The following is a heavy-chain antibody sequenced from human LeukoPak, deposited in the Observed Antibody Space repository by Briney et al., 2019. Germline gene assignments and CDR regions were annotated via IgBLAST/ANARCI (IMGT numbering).Heavy chain of an antibody. D-gene: IGHD3-9*01. CDR2: INHSGST. Sequence: SETLSLTCAVYGGSFSGYYWSWIRQPPGKGLEWIGEINHSGSTNYKPSLKSRVTISVDTSKNQFSLELSSVPAADTTVYYCARGDYDILTGYYQGRNWFDPWGQGTLVTVSP. CDR3: ARGDYDILTGYYQGRNWFDP. J-gene: IGHJ5*02. V-gene: IGHV4-34*01. CDR1: GGSFSGYY.